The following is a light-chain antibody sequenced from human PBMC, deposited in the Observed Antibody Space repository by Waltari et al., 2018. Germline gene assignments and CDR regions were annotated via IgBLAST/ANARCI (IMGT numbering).Light chain of an antibody. V-gene: IGKV3-15*01. Sequence: EIVMTQSPATLSVSPGERATLPCRASQSVSSNLAWYQQKPGQAPRLLIYGASTRATGIPARVSGSGSGTEFTLTISSLQSEDFAVYYCQQYNNWPWTFGQGTKVEIK. CDR1: QSVSSN. J-gene: IGKJ1*01. CDR3: QQYNNWPWT. CDR2: GAS.